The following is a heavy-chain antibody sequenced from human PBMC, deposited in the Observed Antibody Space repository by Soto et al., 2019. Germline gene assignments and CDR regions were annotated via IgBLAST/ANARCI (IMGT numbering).Heavy chain of an antibody. CDR3: ARARLQPNWFDP. V-gene: IGHV3-30-3*01. J-gene: IGHJ5*02. CDR2: ISYDGSNK. D-gene: IGHD4-4*01. Sequence: GGSLRLSCAASGFTFSSYAMHWVRQAPGKGLEWVAVISYDGSNKYYADSVKGRFTTSRDNSKNTLYLQMNSLRAEDTAVYYCARARLQPNWFDPWGQGTLVTVSS. CDR1: GFTFSSYA.